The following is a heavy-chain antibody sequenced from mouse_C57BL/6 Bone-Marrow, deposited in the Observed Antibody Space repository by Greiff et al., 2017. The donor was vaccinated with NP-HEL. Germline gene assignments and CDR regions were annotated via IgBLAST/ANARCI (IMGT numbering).Heavy chain of an antibody. CDR3: ARYAMDY. Sequence: EVKVVESGGGLVKPGGSLKLSCAASGFTFSSYAMSWVRQTPEKRLEWVATISDGGSYTYYPDNVKGRFTISRDNAKNNLYLQMSHLKSEDTAMYYCARYAMDYWGQGTSVTVSS. CDR1: GFTFSSYA. J-gene: IGHJ4*01. CDR2: ISDGGSYT. V-gene: IGHV5-4*03.